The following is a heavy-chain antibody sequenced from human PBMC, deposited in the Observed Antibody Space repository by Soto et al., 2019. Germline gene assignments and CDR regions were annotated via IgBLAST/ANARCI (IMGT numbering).Heavy chain of an antibody. CDR3: GRDLYQSVFYYGMDV. J-gene: IGHJ6*02. D-gene: IGHD2-2*01. CDR2: ISTYNGNT. V-gene: IGHV1-18*01. CDR1: GYTFTSYG. Sequence: QVQVMQSGAEVKKPGASVKVSCKASGYTFTSYGISWVRQAPGQGLEWMGWISTYNGNTNYAQKLQGRVTMTTDTSTSTAYMELRSLRSDDTAVYYCGRDLYQSVFYYGMDVWGQGTTVTVYS.